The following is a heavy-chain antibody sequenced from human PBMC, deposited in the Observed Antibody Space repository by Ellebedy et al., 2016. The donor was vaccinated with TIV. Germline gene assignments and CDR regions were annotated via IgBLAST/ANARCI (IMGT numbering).Heavy chain of an antibody. Sequence: AASVKVSCKASGYTFTSYYMHWVRQAPGQGLEWMGILNPSGGTTSYAQKFQGRVTMTRDTSTSKVYMELSSLRSEDTAVYYCARVFSRKRGGFNYYGMDVWGQGTTVTVSS. CDR1: GYTFTSYY. J-gene: IGHJ6*02. D-gene: IGHD3-16*01. CDR2: LNPSGGTT. CDR3: ARVFSRKRGGFNYYGMDV. V-gene: IGHV1-46*01.